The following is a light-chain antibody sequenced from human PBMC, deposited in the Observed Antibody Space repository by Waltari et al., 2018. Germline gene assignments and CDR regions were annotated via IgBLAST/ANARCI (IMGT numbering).Light chain of an antibody. J-gene: IGKJ3*01. CDR3: QQYYSTRGFT. V-gene: IGKV4-1*01. CDR1: QSVFYSSNNKNY. CDR2: WAS. Sequence: DFVMTQSPNSLAVSLGERATLNCKSSQSVFYSSNNKNYLAWYQQNPGQPPKLLIYWASTRESGVPDRFSGSGSGTDFTLTISSLQAEDVAVYYCQQYYSTRGFTFGPGTKVEIK.